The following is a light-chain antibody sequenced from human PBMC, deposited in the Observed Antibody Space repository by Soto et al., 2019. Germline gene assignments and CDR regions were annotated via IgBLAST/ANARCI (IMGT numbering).Light chain of an antibody. Sequence: EIFLTQSPATLSVSPGERATLSCRASQSVSSNLAWYQQKPGQAPRLLIYGASTRATGIPARFSGSGSGTEFTLTISSLQSEDFAVYYCQQYNNWPPWTFGQGTKVHIK. CDR2: GAS. CDR3: QQYNNWPPWT. CDR1: QSVSSN. J-gene: IGKJ1*01. V-gene: IGKV3-15*01.